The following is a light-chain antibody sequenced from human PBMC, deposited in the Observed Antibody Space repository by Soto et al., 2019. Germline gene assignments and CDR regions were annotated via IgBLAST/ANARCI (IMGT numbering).Light chain of an antibody. CDR2: AAS. CDR3: QQLNSYPRA. J-gene: IGKJ4*01. Sequence: DIQLTQSPSFLSASVGDRVTITCRDSQGISSYLAWYQQKPGKAPKLLIYAASTLQSGVPSRFIGSGSGTEFTLTISSLQPEDFATYYCQQLNSYPRAFGGGTKVEIK. CDR1: QGISSY. V-gene: IGKV1-9*01.